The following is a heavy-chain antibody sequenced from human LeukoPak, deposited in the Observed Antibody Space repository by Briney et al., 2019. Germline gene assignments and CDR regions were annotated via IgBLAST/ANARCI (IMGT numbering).Heavy chain of an antibody. Sequence: GGSLRLSCAASGFTFSSYSMNWVRQAPGKGLEWVSSISSSSSYIYYADSVKGRFTISRDNAKNSLYLQMNSLRAEDTAVYYCARESRWMHTAMALYFDYWGQGTLVTVSS. D-gene: IGHD5-18*01. V-gene: IGHV3-21*01. CDR2: ISSSSSYI. CDR1: GFTFSSYS. CDR3: ARESRWMHTAMALYFDY. J-gene: IGHJ4*02.